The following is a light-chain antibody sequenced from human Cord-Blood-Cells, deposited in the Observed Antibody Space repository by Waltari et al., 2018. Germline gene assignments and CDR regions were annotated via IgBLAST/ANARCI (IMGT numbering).Light chain of an antibody. CDR2: EGS. CDR3: CSYAGSSTWV. J-gene: IGLJ3*02. Sequence: QSALTQPASVSGSPGQSITISCTGTSSAVGSYNLVSWYQQHPGKAPKLMIYEGSKRPSGVSHRFSGSKSGNTASLTSSGLQAEDEADYYCCSYAGSSTWVFGGGTKLTVL. V-gene: IGLV2-23*01. CDR1: SSAVGSYNL.